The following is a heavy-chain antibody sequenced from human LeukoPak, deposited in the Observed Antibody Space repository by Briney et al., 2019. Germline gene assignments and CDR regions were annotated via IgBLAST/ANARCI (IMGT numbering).Heavy chain of an antibody. CDR1: GYTFTGYY. Sequence: AASVKVSCKASGYTFTGYYMHWVRQAPGQGLEWMGWINPNSGGTNYAQKFQGRVTMTRDTSISTAYMELSRLRSDDTAVYYCARDRAMVRGVVKGWFDPWGQGTLVTVSS. V-gene: IGHV1-2*02. D-gene: IGHD3-10*01. CDR2: INPNSGGT. J-gene: IGHJ5*02. CDR3: ARDRAMVRGVVKGWFDP.